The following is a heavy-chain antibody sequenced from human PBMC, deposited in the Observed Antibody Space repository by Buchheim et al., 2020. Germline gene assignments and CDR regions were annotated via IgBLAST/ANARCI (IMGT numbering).Heavy chain of an antibody. D-gene: IGHD3-10*01. Sequence: QLQLQESGPGLVKPSETLSLTCTVSGGSISSSSYYWGWIRQPPGKGLEWIGSIYYSGSTYYNPSLKSRVTISVDTSKNQFSLKLSSGTAADTAGYYCARDGGYYYGSGSYNNWFDPWGQGTL. CDR2: IYYSGST. J-gene: IGHJ5*02. V-gene: IGHV4-39*07. CDR3: ARDGGYYYGSGSYNNWFDP. CDR1: GGSISSSSYY.